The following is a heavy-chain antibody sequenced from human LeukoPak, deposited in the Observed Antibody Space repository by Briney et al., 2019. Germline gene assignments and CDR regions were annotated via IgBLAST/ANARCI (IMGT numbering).Heavy chain of an antibody. V-gene: IGHV3-21*01. Sequence: GGSLRLSCAASGFTFSSYSMNWVRQAPGKGLEWVSSISSSSSYIYYADSVKGRFTISRDNAKNSLYLQMNSLRAEDTAAYYCAALRVTTPFDYWGQGTLVTVSS. D-gene: IGHD4-17*01. CDR1: GFTFSSYS. J-gene: IGHJ4*02. CDR3: AALRVTTPFDY. CDR2: ISSSSSYI.